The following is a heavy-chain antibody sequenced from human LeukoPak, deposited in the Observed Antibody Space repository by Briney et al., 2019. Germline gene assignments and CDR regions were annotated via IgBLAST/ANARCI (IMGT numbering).Heavy chain of an antibody. V-gene: IGHV5-51*01. Sequence: GESLKISSKASGYSFTNYWIAWVRQMPGKGLEWMGIIYPGDSDTRYSPSFQGQVTISADKSISTAYLQWSSLKASDTAMYYCARHLPNYDFWSGLNWFDPWGQGTXVXVSS. J-gene: IGHJ5*02. CDR2: IYPGDSDT. D-gene: IGHD3-3*01. CDR3: ARHLPNYDFWSGLNWFDP. CDR1: GYSFTNYW.